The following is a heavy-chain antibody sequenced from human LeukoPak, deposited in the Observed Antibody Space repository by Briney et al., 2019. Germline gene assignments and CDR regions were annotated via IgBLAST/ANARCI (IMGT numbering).Heavy chain of an antibody. Sequence: PGGSLRLSCAASGFTFSRYWMSWVRQVPRKGREWVANIKQDGSERYYVDSVKGRFTISRDNAKNSLYLEMNSLRREDTAVYYCARDKGDYDRSGSLFVFGGQGSLVTVSS. J-gene: IGHJ4*02. CDR2: IKQDGSER. CDR3: ARDKGDYDRSGSLFVF. D-gene: IGHD3-22*01. CDR1: GFTFSRYW. V-gene: IGHV3-7*03.